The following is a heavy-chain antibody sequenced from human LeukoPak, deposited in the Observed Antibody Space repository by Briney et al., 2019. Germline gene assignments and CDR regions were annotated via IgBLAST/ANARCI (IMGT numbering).Heavy chain of an antibody. CDR3: VRDFASGSYYNLFDY. CDR1: GFTFNFFS. V-gene: IGHV3-30*04. D-gene: IGHD3-10*01. CDR2: ISYDATNE. J-gene: IGHJ4*02. Sequence: GRSLRLSCAGSGFTFNFFSMYWVRQSPGKGLEWVAVISYDATNEYYADAVKGRFTISRDDSKSTLYLQMNSLRAEDTAVYYCVRDFASGSYYNLFDYWGQGTLVTVSS.